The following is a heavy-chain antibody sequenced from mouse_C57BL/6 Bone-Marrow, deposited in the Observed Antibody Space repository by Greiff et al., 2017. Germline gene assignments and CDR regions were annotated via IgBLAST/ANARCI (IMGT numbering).Heavy chain of an antibody. CDR2: IHPSSGST. V-gene: IGHV1-64*01. D-gene: IGHD2-3*01. CDR3: EGWLLPWYFDV. J-gene: IGHJ1*03. CDR1: GYTFTSYW. Sequence: VQLQQPGAELVKPGASVKLSCKASGYTFTSYWMHWVKQRPGQGLEWIGMIHPSSGSTNYNEKFKSTATLTVDKSSSTAYMQLSSLTSEDSAVYYCEGWLLPWYFDVWGTGTTVTVSS.